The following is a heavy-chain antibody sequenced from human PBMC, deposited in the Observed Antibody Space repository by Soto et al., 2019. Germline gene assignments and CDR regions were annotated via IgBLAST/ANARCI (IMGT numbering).Heavy chain of an antibody. J-gene: IGHJ3*02. D-gene: IGHD2-15*01. Sequence: GGSLRLSCAASGFTFSSYAMSWVRQAPGKGLEWVSAISGSGGSTYYADSVKGRFTISRDNSKNTLYLQMNSLRVEDTAVYYCAKDIGLGYCSGGSCYSDDFDIWGQGTMVTVSS. CDR1: GFTFSSYA. V-gene: IGHV3-23*01. CDR2: ISGSGGST. CDR3: AKDIGLGYCSGGSCYSDDFDI.